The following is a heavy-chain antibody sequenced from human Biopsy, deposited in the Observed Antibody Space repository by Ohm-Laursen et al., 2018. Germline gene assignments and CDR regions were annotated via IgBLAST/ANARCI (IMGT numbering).Heavy chain of an antibody. CDR2: VTGSGRST. J-gene: IGHJ5*02. CDR1: GFTFSGYA. CDR3: AKGRSGGTGHGNWFDP. Sequence: GSLRLSCTASGFTFSGYAMSWVRQGPAKGLEWVSVVTGSGRSTFYTDSVKGRFSIYRDNSKNTLYLQMNSLGVEDTAVYYCAKGRSGGTGHGNWFDPWGQGTLVIVSS. V-gene: IGHV3-23*01. D-gene: IGHD3-10*01.